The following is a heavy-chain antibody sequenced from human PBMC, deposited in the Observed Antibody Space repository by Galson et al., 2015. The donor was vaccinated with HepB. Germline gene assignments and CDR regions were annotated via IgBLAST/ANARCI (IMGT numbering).Heavy chain of an antibody. CDR1: GFTFSNYA. CDR2: LTNDGGTG. V-gene: IGHV3-23*01. D-gene: IGHD2/OR15-2a*01. J-gene: IGHJ4*02. CDR3: AKKMDVGFYPFDY. Sequence: SLRLSCAASGFTFSNYAMNWVRQAPGKGLQWVSQLTNDGGTGNYADSVEGRFTISRDNSKNMLYLQMNSLRAEDTAVYYCAKKMDVGFYPFDYWGQGTLVTVSS.